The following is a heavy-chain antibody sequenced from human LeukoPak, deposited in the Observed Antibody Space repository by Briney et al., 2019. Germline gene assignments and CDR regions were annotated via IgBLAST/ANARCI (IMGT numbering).Heavy chain of an antibody. CDR3: ARHSRAYSSTSGTFEY. V-gene: IGHV4-59*08. CDR2: IYYTGST. D-gene: IGHD2-2*01. CDR1: GASISDYY. Sequence: PSETLSLTCSVSGASISDYYWSWIRQPPGKGLEWFGYIYYTGSTKYNPSLESRVTISIDTSKNHLYLKLSSVTAADTAMYYCARHSRAYSSTSGTFEYWGQGTLVTVSS. J-gene: IGHJ4*02.